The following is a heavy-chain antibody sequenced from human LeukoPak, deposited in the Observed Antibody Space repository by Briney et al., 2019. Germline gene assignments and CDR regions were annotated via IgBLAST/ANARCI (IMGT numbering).Heavy chain of an antibody. CDR3: ARDLGPSRGFDY. D-gene: IGHD3-10*01. V-gene: IGHV4-59*01. Sequence: PSETLSLTCAVSAGSISRFYWSWIRQPPGKGLEWIGYIYYSGSTHYNPSLKTRVTISVDTSKHQFSLKLNSVTAADTAVYYCARDLGPSRGFDYWGQGTLVTVSS. CDR1: AGSISRFY. J-gene: IGHJ4*02. CDR2: IYYSGST.